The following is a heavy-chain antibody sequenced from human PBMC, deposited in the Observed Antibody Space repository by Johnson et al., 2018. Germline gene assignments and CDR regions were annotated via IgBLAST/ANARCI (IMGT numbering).Heavy chain of an antibody. Sequence: VQLVESGAEVKKPGASXKVSCKASGYTFTSYYMHWVRQAPGQGLEWMGIINPSGGSTSYAQKFQGRVTMTRDPSTSTVYMELGSLRSEDTAVYYCARVLKGYCSGGSCFSSFDYWGQGTLVTVSS. CDR3: ARVLKGYCSGGSCFSSFDY. D-gene: IGHD2-15*01. V-gene: IGHV1-46*01. J-gene: IGHJ4*02. CDR1: GYTFTSYY. CDR2: INPSGGST.